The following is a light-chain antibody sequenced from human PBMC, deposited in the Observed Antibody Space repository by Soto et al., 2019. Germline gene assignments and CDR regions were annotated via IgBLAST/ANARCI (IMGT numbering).Light chain of an antibody. CDR3: SSYTTSSIYV. J-gene: IGLJ1*01. CDR1: SSDVGGYNY. CDR2: DVS. Sequence: QSVLTQPASVSGSPGQSIAISCTGTSSDVGGYNYVSWYQQHPGKAPKLILCDVSNRPSGVSDRFSGSKSGNTASLTISGLQTEDEADYYCSSYTTSSIYVFGTGTRVT. V-gene: IGLV2-14*01.